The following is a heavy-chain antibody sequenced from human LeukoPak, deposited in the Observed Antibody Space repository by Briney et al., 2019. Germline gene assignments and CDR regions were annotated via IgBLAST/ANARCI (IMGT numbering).Heavy chain of an antibody. Sequence: SETLSLTCAVYGGSFSGYYWSWIRQPPGKGLEWIGEINHSGSTNYNPSLKSRVTISVDTSKNQFSLKLSSVTAADTAVYYCVRGSGRVALDYWGQGALVTVSS. CDR1: GGSFSGYY. J-gene: IGHJ4*02. D-gene: IGHD2-15*01. V-gene: IGHV4-34*01. CDR3: VRGSGRVALDY. CDR2: INHSGST.